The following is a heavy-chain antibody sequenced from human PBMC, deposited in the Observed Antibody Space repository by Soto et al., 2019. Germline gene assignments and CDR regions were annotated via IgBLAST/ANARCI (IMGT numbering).Heavy chain of an antibody. CDR1: GFTVSNNC. J-gene: IGHJ4*02. Sequence: ELQLVASGGGLVQPGGSLRLSCAASGFTVSNNCLRWVRQAPGKGLEWVSLIYSGGDTYYADSVKGRFTISRDNSKNTLYLQMNSLRAEDTAVYYCARDGTYNWVGGQGILVTVSS. D-gene: IGHD1-1*01. CDR2: IYSGGDT. V-gene: IGHV3-66*01. CDR3: ARDGTYNWV.